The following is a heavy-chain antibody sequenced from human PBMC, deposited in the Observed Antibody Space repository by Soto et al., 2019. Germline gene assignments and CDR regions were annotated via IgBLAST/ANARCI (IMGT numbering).Heavy chain of an antibody. CDR2: ISGSGGST. CDR1: GFTFSSYA. D-gene: IGHD6-13*01. J-gene: IGHJ5*02. V-gene: IGHV3-23*01. CDR3: AKVLSARYSSWTAIFDP. Sequence: PGGSLRLSCAASGFTFSSYAMSWVRQAPGKGLEWVSAISGSGGSTYYADSVKGRFTISRDNSKNTLYLQMNSLRAEDTAVYYCAKVLSARYSSWTAIFDPWGQGTLVTVSS.